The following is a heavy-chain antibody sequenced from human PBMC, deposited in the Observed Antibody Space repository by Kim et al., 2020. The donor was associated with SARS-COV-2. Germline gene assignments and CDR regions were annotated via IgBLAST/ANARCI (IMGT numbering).Heavy chain of an antibody. CDR2: IRSKVHSYAT. Sequence: GGSLRLSCAASGFTFSGSAIHWVRQASGKGLELVGRIRSKVHSYATAYAASVNGRFTITREDSVNTAYLQMIGLKTDDSRVYYWSTSGGYRTSSNCY. CDR3: STSGGYRTSSNCY. V-gene: IGHV3-73*01. J-gene: IGHJ4*03. CDR1: GFTFSGSA. D-gene: IGHD2-2*01.